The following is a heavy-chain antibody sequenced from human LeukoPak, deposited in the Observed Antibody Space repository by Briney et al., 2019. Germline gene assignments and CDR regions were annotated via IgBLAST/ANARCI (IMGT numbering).Heavy chain of an antibody. D-gene: IGHD3-10*01. CDR2: IYSGGST. Sequence: GGSLRLSCAASGFTVSSNYMSWVRQAPGKGLEWVSVIYSGGSTYYADSVKGRFTISRDNSKSTLYLQMNSLRAEDTAVYYCAKDLFSGSGRAGNMDVWGKGTTVTVSS. CDR1: GFTVSSNY. V-gene: IGHV3-53*01. CDR3: AKDLFSGSGRAGNMDV. J-gene: IGHJ6*03.